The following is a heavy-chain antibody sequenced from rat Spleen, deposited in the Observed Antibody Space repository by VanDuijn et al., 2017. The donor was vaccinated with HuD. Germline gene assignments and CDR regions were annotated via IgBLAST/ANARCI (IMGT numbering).Heavy chain of an antibody. D-gene: IGHD4-4*01. Sequence: EVQLVESGGGLVQPGRSMKLSCAASGFTFSNYDMAWVRQAPTKGLEWVASISYDGSSTYYRDSVKGRVTISRDNAKSTRYLQMDSLRSEDTATYYCTTRCSYLGQGFMVTVSS. CDR3: TTRCSY. CDR2: ISYDGSST. V-gene: IGHV5-20*01. J-gene: IGHJ2*01. CDR1: GFTFSNYD.